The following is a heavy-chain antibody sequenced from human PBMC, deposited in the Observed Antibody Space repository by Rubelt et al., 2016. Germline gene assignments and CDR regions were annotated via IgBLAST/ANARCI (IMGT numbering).Heavy chain of an antibody. J-gene: IGHJ4*02. CDR2: IRAYNGNT. CDR1: GYTFTSYG. V-gene: IGHV1-18*01. CDR3: ARVYDSSDTYYFDY. Sequence: QVQLVQSGAAVKKPGASVKVSCKASGYTFTSYGISWVRQAPGQGLEWMGWIRAYNGNTNYAQKIQGRVTMTTDTATSTAYMERSSLRSEDTAVYYCARVYDSSDTYYFDYWGQGTLVTVSS. D-gene: IGHD3-22*01.